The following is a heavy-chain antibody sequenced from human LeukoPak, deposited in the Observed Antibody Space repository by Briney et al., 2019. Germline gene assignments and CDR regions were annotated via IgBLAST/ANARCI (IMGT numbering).Heavy chain of an antibody. D-gene: IGHD6-13*01. CDR1: GGSFSGYY. CDR3: ARDHGYSSSWFRWDYYGMDV. J-gene: IGHJ6*02. CDR2: INHSVST. V-gene: IGHV4-34*01. Sequence: PSETLSLTCAVYGGSFSGYYWSWIRQPPGKGLEWVGEINHSVSTNYNPSLKSRVTISVDTSKNQSSLKLSSVTAADTAVYYCARDHGYSSSWFRWDYYGMDVWGQGTTVTVSS.